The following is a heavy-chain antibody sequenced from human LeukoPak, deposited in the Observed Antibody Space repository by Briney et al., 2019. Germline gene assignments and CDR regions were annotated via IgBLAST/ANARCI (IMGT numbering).Heavy chain of an antibody. Sequence: PGGSLRLSCAASGFTFNNYAMGWVRQAPGKGLEWVSSISGGGETTHYADSAKGRFTIPRDNSQNTLYLQMNSLRAEDTAVYYCARDYADYVGYFFFDYWGQGTLVTVSS. D-gene: IGHD4-17*01. V-gene: IGHV3-23*01. J-gene: IGHJ4*02. CDR3: ARDYADYVGYFFFDY. CDR1: GFTFNNYA. CDR2: ISGGGETT.